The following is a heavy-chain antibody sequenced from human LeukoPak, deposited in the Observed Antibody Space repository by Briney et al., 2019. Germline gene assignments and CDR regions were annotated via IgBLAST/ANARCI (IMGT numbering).Heavy chain of an antibody. CDR1: SESFIGYY. V-gene: IGHV4-34*01. J-gene: IGHJ4*02. CDR2: INHSGST. D-gene: IGHD3-3*01. CDR3: ARSSTIFGHFDY. Sequence: SETLSLTCAVYSESFIGYYWSWIRQPPGKGLEWIGEINHSGSTNYNPSLKSRVTISVDTSRNQFSLKLSSVTAPDTAVYYCARSSTIFGHFDYWGQGTLVAASS.